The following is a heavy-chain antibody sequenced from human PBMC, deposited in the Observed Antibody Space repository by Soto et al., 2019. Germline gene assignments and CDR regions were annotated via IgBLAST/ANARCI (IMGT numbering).Heavy chain of an antibody. D-gene: IGHD3-10*01. J-gene: IGHJ4*02. V-gene: IGHV3-11*01. CDR1: GFQFGDHY. CDR2: ISGDGTIQ. Sequence: QVQLVESGGGFVEPGGSLRLSCAASGFQFGDHYMTWIRQAPGKGLEWVSKISGDGTIQYYADSVKGRFTVSRDNAKNSLHLQMNSLRAEDTALYYCAGDQFYYASAFWGQGTLVTVSS. CDR3: AGDQFYYASAF.